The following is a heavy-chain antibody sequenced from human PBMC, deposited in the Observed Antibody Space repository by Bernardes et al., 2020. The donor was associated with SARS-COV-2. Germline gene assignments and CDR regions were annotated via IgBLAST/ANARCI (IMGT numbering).Heavy chain of an antibody. CDR3: ARDLVVVVPAAISGWFDP. Sequence: SETLSLTCTVSGGSISSSSYYWGWIRQPPGKGLEWIGSIYYSGSTYYNPSLKSRVTISVDTSKNQFSLKLSSVTAADTAVYYCARDLVVVVPAAISGWFDPWGQGTLVTVSS. CDR1: GGSISSSSYY. V-gene: IGHV4-39*07. J-gene: IGHJ5*02. D-gene: IGHD2-2*01. CDR2: IYYSGST.